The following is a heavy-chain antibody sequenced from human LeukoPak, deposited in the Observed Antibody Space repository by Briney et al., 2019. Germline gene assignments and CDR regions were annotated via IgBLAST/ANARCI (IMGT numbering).Heavy chain of an antibody. Sequence: SVKVSCKASGYTFTGYYMHWVRQAPGQGLEWMGWINPNSGGTNYAQKFQGRVTMTRDTSISTAYMELSRLRSDDTAVYYCARVDIVDYYYYMDVWGKGTTVTLSS. CDR3: ARVDIVDYYYYMDV. J-gene: IGHJ6*03. D-gene: IGHD2-15*01. CDR2: INPNSGGT. CDR1: GYTFTGYY. V-gene: IGHV1-2*02.